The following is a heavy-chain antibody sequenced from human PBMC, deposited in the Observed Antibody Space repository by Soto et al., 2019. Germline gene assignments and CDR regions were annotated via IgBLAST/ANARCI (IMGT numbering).Heavy chain of an antibody. D-gene: IGHD6-13*01. CDR2: IYHSGST. J-gene: IGHJ5*02. Sequence: TLCLTCAVSGGSISSGGYSWRWIRQPPGKGLEWIGYIYHSGSTYYHPSLKSRVTISVDRSKNQFSLKLSSVTAADTAVYYCARTSSSWSYNWFDPWGQGTLVTVSS. CDR1: GGSISSGGYS. V-gene: IGHV4-30-2*01. CDR3: ARTSSSWSYNWFDP.